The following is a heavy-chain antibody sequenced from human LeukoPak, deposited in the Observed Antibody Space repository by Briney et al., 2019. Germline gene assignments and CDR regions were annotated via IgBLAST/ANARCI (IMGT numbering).Heavy chain of an antibody. J-gene: IGHJ6*02. CDR2: MKSKGSGGTT. D-gene: IGHD1-26*01. V-gene: IGHV3-15*01. CDR3: AWDGTIYYDMAV. CDR1: GFTFSSYA. Sequence: GGSLRLSCAASGFTFSSYAMSWVRQAPGKGLEWVGRMKSKGSGGTTDYAAPVKGRFTISRDDSKNTLFLQMSSLQVEDTAVYYCAWDGTIYYDMAVWGQGTTVTV.